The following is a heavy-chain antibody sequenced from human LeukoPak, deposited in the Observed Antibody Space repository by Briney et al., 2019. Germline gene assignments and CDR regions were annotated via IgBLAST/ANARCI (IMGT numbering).Heavy chain of an antibody. V-gene: IGHV4-38-2*02. J-gene: IGHJ4*02. CDR1: GYSISSGYY. Sequence: SETLSLTCTVSGYSISSGYYWGWIRQPPGKGLEWIGSIYHSGSTYYNPSLKSRVTISVDTSKNQFSLRLSSMTAADTAVYYCARPRLLYGSGPILVWGQGTLVTVSS. D-gene: IGHD3-10*01. CDR3: ARPRLLYGSGPILV. CDR2: IYHSGST.